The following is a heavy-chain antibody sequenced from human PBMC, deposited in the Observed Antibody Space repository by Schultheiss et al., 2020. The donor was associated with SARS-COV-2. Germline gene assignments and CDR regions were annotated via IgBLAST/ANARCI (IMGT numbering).Heavy chain of an antibody. CDR2: IYYSGST. V-gene: IGHV4-31*03. D-gene: IGHD5-24*01. Sequence: LRLSCTVSGGSISSGGYYWSWIRQHPGKGLEWIGYIYYSGSTYYNPSLKSRVTISVDTSKNQFSLKLSSVTAEDTAVYYCARGVEEMAIPDYWGQGTLVTVSS. CDR3: ARGVEEMAIPDY. CDR1: GGSISSGGYY. J-gene: IGHJ4*02.